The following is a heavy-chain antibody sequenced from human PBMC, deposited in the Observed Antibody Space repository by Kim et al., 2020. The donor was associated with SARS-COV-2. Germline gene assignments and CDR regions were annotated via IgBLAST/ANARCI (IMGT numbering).Heavy chain of an antibody. CDR3: ARVALSRGVISRGAYYYYYGMDV. CDR2: IIPIFGTA. CDR1: GGTFSSYA. V-gene: IGHV1-69*13. J-gene: IGHJ6*02. Sequence: SVKVSCKASGGTFSSYAISWVRQAPGQGLEWMGGIIPIFGTANYAQKFQGRVTITADESTSTAYMELSSLRSEDTAVYYCARVALSRGVISRGAYYYYYGMDVWGQGTTVTVSS. D-gene: IGHD3-10*01.